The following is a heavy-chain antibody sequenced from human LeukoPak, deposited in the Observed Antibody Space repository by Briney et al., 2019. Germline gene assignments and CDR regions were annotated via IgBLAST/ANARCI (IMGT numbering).Heavy chain of an antibody. D-gene: IGHD2-15*01. CDR3: ARSACSGGSCYSFWFDP. J-gene: IGHJ5*02. Sequence: PSETLSLTCTVSGGSISSYYWSWIRQPAGKGLEWIGRIYTSGSTNYNPSLKSRVTMSVDTSKNQFSLKLSSVTAADTAVYYCARSACSGGSCYSFWFDPWGQGTLVTVSS. V-gene: IGHV4-4*07. CDR2: IYTSGST. CDR1: GGSISSYY.